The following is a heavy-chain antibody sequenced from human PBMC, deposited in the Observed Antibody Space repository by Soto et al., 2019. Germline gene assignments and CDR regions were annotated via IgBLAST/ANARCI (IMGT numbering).Heavy chain of an antibody. V-gene: IGHV3-48*03. CDR2: ISSSGTAI. J-gene: IGHJ4*02. CDR3: VRFGGAAAGPGDY. D-gene: IGHD6-13*01. CDR1: EFTFSSYE. Sequence: GGSLRLSCVASEFTFSSYEMNWVRQAPGKGLEWVSYISSSGTAIYYTDSVKGRFTISRDNAKKSLYLQMNSLRAEDTAVYYCVRFGGAAAGPGDYWGQGTLVTVSS.